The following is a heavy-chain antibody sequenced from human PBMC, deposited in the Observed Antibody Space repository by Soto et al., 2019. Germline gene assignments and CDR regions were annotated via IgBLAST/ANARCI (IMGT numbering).Heavy chain of an antibody. CDR3: AKDPISGNNWNDNFDY. J-gene: IGHJ4*02. Sequence: GGSLRLSCAASGFTFSRYAMSWVRQAPGKGLEWVSAISGSGGSTYYADSVKGRFTISRDNSKNTLYLQMNSLRAEDTAVYYCAKDPISGNNWNDNFDYWGQGTLVTVSS. CDR2: ISGSGGST. D-gene: IGHD1-20*01. V-gene: IGHV3-23*01. CDR1: GFTFSRYA.